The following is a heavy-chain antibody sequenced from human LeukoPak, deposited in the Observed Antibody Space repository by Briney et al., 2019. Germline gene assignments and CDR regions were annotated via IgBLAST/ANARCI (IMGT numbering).Heavy chain of an antibody. D-gene: IGHD1-26*01. V-gene: IGHV4-31*03. J-gene: IGHJ4*02. CDR2: IYYSGST. CDR3: AKDHVVSRKWELLWNY. Sequence: SETLSLTCTVSGGSISSGGYYWSWIRQHPGKGLEWIGYIYYSGSTYYNPPLKSRVTISVDTSKNQFSLKLSSVTAADTAVYYCAKDHVVSRKWELLWNYWGQGTLVTVSS. CDR1: GGSISSGGYY.